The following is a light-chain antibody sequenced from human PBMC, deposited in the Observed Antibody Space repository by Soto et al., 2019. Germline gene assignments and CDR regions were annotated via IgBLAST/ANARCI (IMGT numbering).Light chain of an antibody. J-gene: IGLJ1*01. CDR1: SSDGGGYNY. Sequence: QSVLTQPASVSGSPGQSITISCTGTSSDGGGYNYVSWYQHHPDKAPKLVIYDVTNRPSGVSYRFSGSKSGNTASLTISGLQAEDEADYYCNSYIGSTTPFVFGTGTKVTVL. V-gene: IGLV2-14*03. CDR3: NSYIGSTTPFV. CDR2: DVT.